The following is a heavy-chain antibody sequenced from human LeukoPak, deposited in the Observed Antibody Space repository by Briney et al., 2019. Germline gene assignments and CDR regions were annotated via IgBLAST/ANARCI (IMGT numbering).Heavy chain of an antibody. Sequence: GGSLRLSCAASGFTFSSYSMNWVRQAPGKGLECVSSISSSSSYIHYADSVKGRFTISRDNAKNSLYLQMNSLRAEDTALYCCARVGDGDSFDYWGQGTLVTVSS. V-gene: IGHV3-21*01. J-gene: IGHJ4*02. CDR2: ISSSSSYI. CDR1: GFTFSSYS. D-gene: IGHD3-10*01. CDR3: ARVGDGDSFDY.